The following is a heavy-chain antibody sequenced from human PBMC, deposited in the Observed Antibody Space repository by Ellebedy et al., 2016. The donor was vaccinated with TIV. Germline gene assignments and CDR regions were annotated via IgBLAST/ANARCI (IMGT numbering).Heavy chain of an antibody. CDR2: IAYDGSNK. V-gene: IGHV3-30*03. CDR3: ARELTGYYVGY. Sequence: GESLKISCAASGFPFSNYGMHWVRQAPGKGLEWVALIAYDGSNKYYADSVKGRFAISRDNSKSTLYLQMNSLRVEDTAVYYCARELTGYYVGYWGQGTLVTVSS. CDR1: GFPFSNYG. D-gene: IGHD3-9*01. J-gene: IGHJ4*02.